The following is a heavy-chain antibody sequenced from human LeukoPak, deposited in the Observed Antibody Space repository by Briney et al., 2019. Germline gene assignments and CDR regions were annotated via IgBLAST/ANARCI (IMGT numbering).Heavy chain of an antibody. CDR2: IRYDGSNK. CDR1: GFTFSSYG. V-gene: IGHV3-30*02. J-gene: IGHJ6*03. Sequence: AGGSLRLSCAASGFTFSSYGMHWVRQAPGKGLEWVAFIRYDGSNKYYADSVKGRFTISRDNSKNTLYLQMNSLRAEDTAVYYCAKGGDSIAARPLHYYYYMDVWGKGTTVTVSS. CDR3: AKGGDSIAARPLHYYYYMDV. D-gene: IGHD6-6*01.